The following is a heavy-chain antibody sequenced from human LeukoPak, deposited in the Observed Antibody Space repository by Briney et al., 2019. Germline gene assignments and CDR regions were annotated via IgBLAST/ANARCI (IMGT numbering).Heavy chain of an antibody. V-gene: IGHV3-23*01. J-gene: IGHJ4*02. CDR3: AKDRLGALLYFDS. CDR1: GFTFRRYG. D-gene: IGHD1-26*01. Sequence: GGSLRLSCAASGFTFRRYGMNWVRQAPGKGLEWVSAISGSGGTTYYADSVKGRFTISRDNSMNTLYLQMNSLRAEDTAVYSCAKDRLGALLYFDSWGQGTLVTVSS. CDR2: ISGSGGTT.